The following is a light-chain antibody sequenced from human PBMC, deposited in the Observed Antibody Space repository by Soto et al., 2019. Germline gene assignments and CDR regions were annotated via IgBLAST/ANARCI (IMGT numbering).Light chain of an antibody. J-gene: IGLJ1*01. CDR2: EVS. Sequence: QSVLTQPPSASGSPGQSVTISCTGTSSDVGGYNYVSWYQQHPGKAPKLMIYEVSKRPSGVPDRFSGSKSGNTASLTVSGLQAVDEADYYCSTYAGXNNFYVFRTGTKVTVL. CDR1: SSDVGGYNY. CDR3: STYAGXNNFYV. V-gene: IGLV2-8*01.